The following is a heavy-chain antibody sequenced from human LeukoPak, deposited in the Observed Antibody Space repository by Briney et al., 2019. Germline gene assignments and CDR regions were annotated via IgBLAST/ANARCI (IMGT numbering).Heavy chain of an antibody. V-gene: IGHV3-9*01. CDR3: VKGRYGDYVTGDY. CDR2: ISWNSGKI. J-gene: IGHJ4*02. D-gene: IGHD4-17*01. Sequence: PGGSLRLSCAASGFTFRDYATHWVRQAPGKGLEWVSGISWNSGKIGYADSVKGRFTISRDNAKNSLYLQMNSLRAEDTAVYYCVKGRYGDYVTGDYWGQGTLVTVSS. CDR1: GFTFRDYA.